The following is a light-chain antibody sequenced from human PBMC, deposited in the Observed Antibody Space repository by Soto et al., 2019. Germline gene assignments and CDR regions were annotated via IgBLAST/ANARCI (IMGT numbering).Light chain of an antibody. CDR2: DAS. V-gene: IGKV1-5*01. J-gene: IGKJ1*01. CDR1: QSISSW. CDR3: QPYNSYSRT. Sequence: DIQMTQSPSTLSASVGDRVTITCRASQSISSWLAWYQQKPGKAPKLLIYDASSLESGVPSRFSGSGSETEFTLTISSLQPDDSATYYCQPYNSYSRTFGQGTKV.